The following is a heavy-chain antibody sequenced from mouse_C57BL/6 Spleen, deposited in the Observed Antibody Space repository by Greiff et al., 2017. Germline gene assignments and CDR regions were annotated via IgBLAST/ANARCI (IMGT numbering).Heavy chain of an antibody. D-gene: IGHD1-1*02. CDR1: GYTFTSYW. CDR2: IHPNSGST. V-gene: IGHV1-64*01. CDR3: ARRGVDWYFDV. Sequence: QVQLQQPGAELVKPGASVTLSCKASGYTFTSYWMHWVKQRPGQGLEWIGMIHPNSGSTNYNEKFKSKATLTVDKSSSTAYMQLSSLTSEDSAVYYCARRGVDWYFDVWGTGTTVTVSS. J-gene: IGHJ1*03.